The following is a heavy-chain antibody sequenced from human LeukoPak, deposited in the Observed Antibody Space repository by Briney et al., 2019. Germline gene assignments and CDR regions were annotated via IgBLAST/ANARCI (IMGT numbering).Heavy chain of an antibody. Sequence: GGSLRLSCVASGFTFSSEEMNWVGQAPGKGLEWGVYIGSSGSTIYYAHSVNGRSTISRHNAKKSLYLQMHSLRAEDTAVYYCARARAGYPGPRSPGDYWGPGTLVTVSS. V-gene: IGHV3-48*03. J-gene: IGHJ4*02. CDR2: IGSSGSTI. CDR3: ARARAGYPGPRSPGDY. CDR1: GFTFSSEE. D-gene: IGHD6-13*01.